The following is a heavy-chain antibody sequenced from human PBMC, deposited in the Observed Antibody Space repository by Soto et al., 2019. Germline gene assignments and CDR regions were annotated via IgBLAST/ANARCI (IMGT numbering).Heavy chain of an antibody. CDR2: INGYNGNT. CDR3: ARMGDVPYYCYGMDV. CDR1: GYTFTSYG. Sequence: QVQLVQSGAEVKKPGASVKVSCKASGYTFTSYGITWVRQAPGQGLEWLGWINGYNGNTNYAQKLKGRVTMTTDTSTSTAYMELRSLRSDDTAVYYWARMGDVPYYCYGMDVWGQGTTVTVSS. V-gene: IGHV1-18*01. D-gene: IGHD3-16*01. J-gene: IGHJ6*02.